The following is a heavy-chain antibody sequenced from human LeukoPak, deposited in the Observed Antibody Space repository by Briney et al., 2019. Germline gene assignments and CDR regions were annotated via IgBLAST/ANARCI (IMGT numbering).Heavy chain of an antibody. CDR1: VFTFSSYN. D-gene: IGHD4-17*01. V-gene: IGHV3-21*01. Sequence: GGSLRLFCAASVFTFSSYNMNWVRQAPGKGLEYVSSISSSSSYIYYADSVKGRFPISRDNAKNSLHLHMKSLRAEDSALYYCARAPPVTENEYWGQG. J-gene: IGHJ4*02. CDR2: ISSSSSYI. CDR3: ARAPPVTENEY.